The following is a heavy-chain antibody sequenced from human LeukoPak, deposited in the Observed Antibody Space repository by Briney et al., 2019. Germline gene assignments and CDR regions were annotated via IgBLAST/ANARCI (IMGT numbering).Heavy chain of an antibody. D-gene: IGHD6-13*01. Sequence: GPALVKPTRTLTLTCTFSGFSLSPSRMRVSWIRQPPGKALEWLARIAWFDDQFYISSLKTRITISQDTSKNQVVLTMANMDPVDTATYYCARIPFSMYSSSWSYCDYWGQGTLVTVST. J-gene: IGHJ4*02. CDR2: IAWFDDQ. CDR3: ARIPFSMYSSSWSYCDY. V-gene: IGHV2-70*04. CDR1: GFSLSPSRMR.